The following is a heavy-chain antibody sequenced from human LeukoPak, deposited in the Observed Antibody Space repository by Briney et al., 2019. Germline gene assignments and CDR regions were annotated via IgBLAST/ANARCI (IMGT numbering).Heavy chain of an antibody. J-gene: IGHJ4*02. V-gene: IGHV3-23*01. D-gene: IGHD5-18*01. CDR2: ISGSGGST. CDR3: TTHGYSYGYEFDY. Sequence: QSGGSLRLSCAASGFTFSSYAMSWVRQAPGKGLEWVSAISGSGGSTYYADSVKGRFTISRDNSKNTLYLQMNSLRAEDTAVYYCTTHGYSYGYEFDYWGQGTLVTVSS. CDR1: GFTFSSYA.